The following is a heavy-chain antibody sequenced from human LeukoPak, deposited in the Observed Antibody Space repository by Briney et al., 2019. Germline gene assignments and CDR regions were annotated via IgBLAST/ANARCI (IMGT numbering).Heavy chain of an antibody. Sequence: GASVKVSCKASVCTFSSYAISWVRQAPGQGLEWMGGIIPIFGTANYAQKFQGRVTITTDESTSTAYMELSSLRSEDTAVYYCARESSGGLESYFDYWGQGTLVTVSS. J-gene: IGHJ4*02. D-gene: IGHD1-1*01. CDR2: IIPIFGTA. CDR3: ARESSGGLESYFDY. V-gene: IGHV1-69*05. CDR1: VCTFSSYA.